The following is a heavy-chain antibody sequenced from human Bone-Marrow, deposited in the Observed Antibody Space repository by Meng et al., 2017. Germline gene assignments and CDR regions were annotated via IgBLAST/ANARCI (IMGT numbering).Heavy chain of an antibody. CDR1: GFTFSSYN. Sequence: GGSLRLSCAASGFTFSSYNMHWVRQTPGEGLVWVSRINTDASSTTYADSVKGRFTISRDNSKNTLYLQMNSLRAEDTAVYYCANEQWLDLTTPVIANWGQGTLVTVSS. J-gene: IGHJ1*01. V-gene: IGHV3-74*03. D-gene: IGHD6-19*01. CDR3: ANEQWLDLTTPVIAN. CDR2: INTDASST.